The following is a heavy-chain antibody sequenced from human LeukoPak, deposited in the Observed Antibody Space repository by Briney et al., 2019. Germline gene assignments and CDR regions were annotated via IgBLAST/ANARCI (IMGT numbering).Heavy chain of an antibody. CDR1: GFTFSSYW. CDR3: ARPRTYYDFWRGYPPFDY. V-gene: IGHV3-74*01. D-gene: IGHD3-3*01. J-gene: IGHJ4*02. CDR2: IHSDGSST. Sequence: GGSLRLSCVASGFTFSSYWMHWVRQAPGKGLVWVSRIHSDGSSTNYADSVKGRHTISRDNAKNTLFLQMNSLRAEDTAVYYCARPRTYYDFWRGYPPFDYWGQGTLVTVSS.